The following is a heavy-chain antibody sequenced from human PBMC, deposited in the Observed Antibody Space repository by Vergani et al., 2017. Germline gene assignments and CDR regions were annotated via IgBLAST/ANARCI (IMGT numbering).Heavy chain of an antibody. CDR2: ISYDGSNK. CDR3: ARDLRLRLAY. V-gene: IGHV3-30-3*01. J-gene: IGHJ6*02. D-gene: IGHD4-17*01. CDR1: GFTFSSYA. Sequence: QVQLVESGGGVVQPGRSLRLSCAASGFTFSSYAMHWVRPAPGKGLEWVAVISYDGSNKYYADSVKGRFTISRDNSKNTLYLQMNSLRAEDTAVYYGARDLRLRLAYWGQGTTVTVSS.